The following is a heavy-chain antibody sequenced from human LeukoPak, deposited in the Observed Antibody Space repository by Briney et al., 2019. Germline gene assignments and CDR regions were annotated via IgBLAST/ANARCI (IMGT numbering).Heavy chain of an antibody. J-gene: IGHJ4*02. V-gene: IGHV3-48*03. Sequence: GGSLRLSCAASGFTVSGYEMNWVRQAPGKGLEWISYIGNSGSTIYYADSVKGRFTISRDNAKNSLYLHMNSLRAEDTAVYYCARNRYSGSFGYWGQGTLVTVSS. CDR3: ARNRYSGSFGY. CDR1: GFTVSGYE. D-gene: IGHD1-26*01. CDR2: IGNSGSTI.